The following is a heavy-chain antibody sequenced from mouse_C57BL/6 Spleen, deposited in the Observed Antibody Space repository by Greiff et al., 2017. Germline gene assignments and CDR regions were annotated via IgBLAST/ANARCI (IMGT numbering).Heavy chain of an antibody. J-gene: IGHJ3*01. Sequence: VQLKESGGGLVKPGGSLKLSCAASGFTFSDYGMHWVRQAPEKGLEWVAYISSGSSTIYYADTVKGRFTISRDNAKNTLFLQRTSLRSEDTAMYYWADYGLAYWGQGTLVTVSA. CDR1: GFTFSDYG. V-gene: IGHV5-17*01. CDR2: ISSGSSTI. D-gene: IGHD2-4*01. CDR3: ADYGLAY.